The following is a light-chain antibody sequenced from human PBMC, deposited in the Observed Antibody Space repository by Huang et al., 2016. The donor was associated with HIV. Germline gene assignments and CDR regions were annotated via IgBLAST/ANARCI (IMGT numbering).Light chain of an antibody. CDR2: ETF. J-gene: IGKJ2*01. Sequence: ERVLTQSPGTLSVSPGERATLSCRTSQGIGNSLAWYQLNPGQAPRLLSYETFFRASDIPARFSGGGSDIDFTLTSRGLQSEDSAVYYCQQYHEWPRTFGQGTKVEIK. CDR3: QQYHEWPRT. CDR1: QGIGNS. V-gene: IGKV3-15*01.